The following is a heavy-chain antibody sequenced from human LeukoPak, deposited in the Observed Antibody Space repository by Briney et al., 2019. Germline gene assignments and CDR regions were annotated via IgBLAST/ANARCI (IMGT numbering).Heavy chain of an antibody. V-gene: IGHV3-73*01. CDR1: GFTLSGSA. Sequence: GGSLRLSCAASGFTLSGSAMHWVRQASGKGLEWVGRIRSKANSYATAYAASVKGRFTISRDDSKNTAYLQMNSLKTEDTAVYYCTRLENQYCSSTSCYDAFDIWGQGTMVTVSS. CDR2: IRSKANSYAT. CDR3: TRLENQYCSSTSCYDAFDI. D-gene: IGHD2-2*01. J-gene: IGHJ3*02.